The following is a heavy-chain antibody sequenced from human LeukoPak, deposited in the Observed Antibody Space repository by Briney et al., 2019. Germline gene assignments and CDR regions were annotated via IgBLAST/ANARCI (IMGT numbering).Heavy chain of an antibody. CDR3: ASFYYDSSGYPVFY. CDR1: GGTFSSYA. J-gene: IGHJ4*02. V-gene: IGHV1-69*04. D-gene: IGHD3-22*01. CDR2: IIPILGIA. Sequence: ASVKVSCKASGGTFSSYAISWVRQAPGQGLDWMGRIIPILGIANYAQKFQGRVTITADKSTSTAYMELSSLRSEDTAVYYCASFYYDSSGYPVFYWGQGTLVTVSS.